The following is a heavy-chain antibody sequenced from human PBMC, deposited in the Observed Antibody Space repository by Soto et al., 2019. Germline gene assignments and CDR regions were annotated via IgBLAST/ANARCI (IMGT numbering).Heavy chain of an antibody. CDR1: GGSISSGGYY. V-gene: IGHV4-31*03. Sequence: PSETLSLTCTVSGGSISSGGYYWSWIRQHPGKGLEWIGYIYYSGSTYYNPSLKSRVTISVDTSKNQFSLRLSSVTAADTAVYYCARDRLDWFDPWGQGTLVTVSS. CDR2: IYYSGST. J-gene: IGHJ5*02. CDR3: ARDRLDWFDP.